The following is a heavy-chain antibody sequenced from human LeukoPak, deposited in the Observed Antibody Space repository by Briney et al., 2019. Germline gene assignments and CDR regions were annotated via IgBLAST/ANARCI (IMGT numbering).Heavy chain of an antibody. CDR3: ARRLTMVLGGHFDY. Sequence: SETLSVNCTVSGGSISSYYWSWIRQPPGKGLEWMGYIYYSGSTNYNPSLKSRFTISVDTSKNQFSLKLSSVTAADTAVYYCARRLTMVLGGHFDYWGQGTLVTVSS. CDR1: GGSISSYY. D-gene: IGHD3-10*01. V-gene: IGHV4-59*01. J-gene: IGHJ4*02. CDR2: IYYSGST.